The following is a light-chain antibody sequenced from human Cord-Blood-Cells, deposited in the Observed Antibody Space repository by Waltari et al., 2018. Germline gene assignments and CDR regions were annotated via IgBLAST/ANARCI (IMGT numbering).Light chain of an antibody. J-gene: IGKJ1*01. Sequence: EIVMTQSPATLSVSPGERATLSCRASQSVSSNLAWYQQKPGQAPRLLIYGASTRATGIPARFSGSGSGTEFTLTISSLQSEDFAVYYCQQYNNWPPQWMFGQGTKVEIK. CDR3: QQYNNWPPQWM. V-gene: IGKV3-15*01. CDR1: QSVSSN. CDR2: GAS.